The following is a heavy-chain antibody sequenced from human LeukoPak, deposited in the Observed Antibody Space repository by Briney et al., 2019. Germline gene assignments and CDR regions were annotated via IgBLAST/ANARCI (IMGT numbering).Heavy chain of an antibody. CDR3: AKVRFGVTARYYFDY. Sequence: GGSLRLSCAASGFTFSSSAMTWVGQAPGKGLEWVSVISGSGASTYYADSVKGRFTISRDNSKNTLYLQMNSLRAEDTAVYYCAKVRFGVTARYYFDYWGQGTLVTVSS. D-gene: IGHD3-10*01. V-gene: IGHV3-23*01. CDR2: ISGSGAST. CDR1: GFTFSSSA. J-gene: IGHJ4*02.